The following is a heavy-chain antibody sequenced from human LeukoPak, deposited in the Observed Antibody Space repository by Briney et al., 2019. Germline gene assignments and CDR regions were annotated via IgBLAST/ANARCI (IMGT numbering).Heavy chain of an antibody. CDR3: ARLNFGDDY. J-gene: IGHJ4*02. Sequence: PGGSLRLSCAASGFTDSSKYINWVRHAPGKGLEWVSLIYGSTSADYADSVKGRFTISRDNSMNTVYLQMNSLRAEDTAIYYCARLNFGDDYWGQGTLVAVSS. CDR2: IYGSTSA. D-gene: IGHD4-17*01. V-gene: IGHV3-66*01. CDR1: GFTDSSKY.